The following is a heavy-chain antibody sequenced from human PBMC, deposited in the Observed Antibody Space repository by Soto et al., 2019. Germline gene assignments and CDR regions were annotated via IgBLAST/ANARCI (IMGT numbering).Heavy chain of an antibody. CDR2: IRSKGYGGTT. D-gene: IGHD5-12*01. Sequence: GGSLRLSCTASGFTFGGYAMSWVRQAPGKGLEWVGFIRSKGYGGTTKYASTVKGRFTISRDDSKIISYLQMNSPITDDTAVYYFTRVSGSDAFDIWGQGTMVTVSS. J-gene: IGHJ3*02. V-gene: IGHV3-49*04. CDR3: TRVSGSDAFDI. CDR1: GFTFGGYA.